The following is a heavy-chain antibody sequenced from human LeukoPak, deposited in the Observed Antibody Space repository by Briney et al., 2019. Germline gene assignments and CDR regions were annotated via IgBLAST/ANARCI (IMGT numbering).Heavy chain of an antibody. CDR3: ATGGCSSTSCSFDY. D-gene: IGHD2-2*01. CDR1: GGSFSGYY. V-gene: IGHV4-34*01. J-gene: IGHJ4*02. CDR2: INHSGST. Sequence: SETLSLTCAVYGGSFSGYYWSWIRQPPGKGLEWIGEINHSGSTNYNPSLKSRVTISVDTSKNQFSLKLSSVTAADTAVYYCATGGCSSTSCSFDYRGQGTLVTVSS.